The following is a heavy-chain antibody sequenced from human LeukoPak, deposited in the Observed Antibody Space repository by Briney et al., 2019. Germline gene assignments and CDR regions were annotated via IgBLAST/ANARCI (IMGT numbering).Heavy chain of an antibody. D-gene: IGHD6-6*01. CDR2: IYHSGST. CDR3: ARVAGSRSSGLYFQY. CDR1: GGSFSGYY. J-gene: IGHJ1*01. V-gene: IGHV4-34*01. Sequence: PSETLSLTCAVYGGSFSGYYWSWIRQPPGKGLEWIGSIYHSGSTYYNPSLKSRITISVDTSKNQFSLKLSSVTAADTAVYYCARVAGSRSSGLYFQYRGQGTLVTVSS.